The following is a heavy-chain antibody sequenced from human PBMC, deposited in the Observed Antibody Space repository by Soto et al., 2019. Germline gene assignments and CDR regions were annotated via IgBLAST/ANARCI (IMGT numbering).Heavy chain of an antibody. V-gene: IGHV3-30-3*01. CDR1: GFTFSSYA. J-gene: IGHJ2*01. CDR2: ISYDGSNK. Sequence: QVQLVESGGGVVQPGRSLRLSCAASGFTFSSYAMHWVRQAPGKGLEWVAVISYDGSNKYYTDSVKGRFTISRDNSKNTLYLQMDSLRAEDTAVYYCARGAWAGRALWYFDLWGRGTLVTVSS. CDR3: ARGAWAGRALWYFDL. D-gene: IGHD3-16*01.